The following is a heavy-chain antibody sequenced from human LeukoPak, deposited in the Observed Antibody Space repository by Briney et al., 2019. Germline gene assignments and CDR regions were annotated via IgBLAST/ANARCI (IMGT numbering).Heavy chain of an antibody. Sequence: EASVKVSCKASGGTFSSYAISWVRQAPGQGLEWMGRIIPILGIANYAQKFQGRVTITADKSTSTAYMELSSLRSEDTAVYYCARDSGSYVYFDYWGQGTLVTVSS. D-gene: IGHD1-26*01. CDR1: GGTFSSYA. CDR3: ARDSGSYVYFDY. V-gene: IGHV1-69*04. J-gene: IGHJ4*02. CDR2: IIPILGIA.